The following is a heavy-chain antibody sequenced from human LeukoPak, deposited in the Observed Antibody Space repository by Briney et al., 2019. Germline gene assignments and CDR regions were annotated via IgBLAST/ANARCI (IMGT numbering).Heavy chain of an antibody. CDR1: GFTFSSYS. V-gene: IGHV3-21*01. Sequence: GESLKISCAASGFTFSSYSMNWVRQAPGKGLGWVSSISSSSSYIYYADSVKGRFTISRDNAKNSLYLQMNSLRAEDTAVYYCAKGNYGSYYYYMDVWGKGTTVTVSS. CDR3: AKGNYGSYYYYMDV. D-gene: IGHD4-17*01. CDR2: ISSSSSYI. J-gene: IGHJ6*03.